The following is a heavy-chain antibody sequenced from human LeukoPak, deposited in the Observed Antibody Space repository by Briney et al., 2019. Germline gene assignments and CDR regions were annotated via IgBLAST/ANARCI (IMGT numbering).Heavy chain of an antibody. CDR2: INPSGGST. CDR1: GYTFTSYY. Sequence: ASVKVSCKASGYTFTSYYMHWVRQAPGQGLEWMGIINPSGGSTSYAQKFRGRVTMTRDTSTTTVYMELSRLRSEDTAVYYCARDWIGYVDYWGQGTLVTVSS. D-gene: IGHD3-10*01. V-gene: IGHV1-46*01. J-gene: IGHJ4*02. CDR3: ARDWIGYVDY.